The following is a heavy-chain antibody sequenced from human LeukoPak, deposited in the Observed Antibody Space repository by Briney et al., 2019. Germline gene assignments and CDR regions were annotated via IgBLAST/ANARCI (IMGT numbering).Heavy chain of an antibody. CDR1: GYSFTTYW. V-gene: IGHV5-51*01. D-gene: IGHD3-22*01. CDR3: ATTPWGYYGSSTYYYYGMDV. Sequence: GESLKISCKGSGYSFTTYWIGWVRQMPGKGLEWMGIIYPGDSDTRYSPSFQGQVTISADKSISTAYLQWSSLKASDTAMYYCATTPWGYYGSSTYYYYGMDVWGQGTTVTVSS. J-gene: IGHJ6*02. CDR2: IYPGDSDT.